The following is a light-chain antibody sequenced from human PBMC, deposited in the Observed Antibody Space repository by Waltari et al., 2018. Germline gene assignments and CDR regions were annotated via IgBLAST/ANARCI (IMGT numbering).Light chain of an antibody. CDR3: LQYLHTPRT. CDR1: QSLLYTSNSKKY. V-gene: IGKV4-1*01. J-gene: IGKJ1*01. CDR2: WAS. Sequence: DVVMTQSPDALAVSLGERATINCKSRQSLLYTSNSKKYVVWYQQKPGQHPKILIYWASIRGSGVPDRVSCSGYGTDFTLTISGLQAEDVASYFCLQYLHTPRTFGQGTKVEIK.